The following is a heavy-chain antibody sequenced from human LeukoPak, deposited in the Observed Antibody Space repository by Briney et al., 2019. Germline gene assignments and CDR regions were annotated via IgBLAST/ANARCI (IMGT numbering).Heavy chain of an antibody. D-gene: IGHD6-19*01. CDR2: IYYSGST. V-gene: IGHV4-59*12. CDR3: ARLYSSGWYLDY. J-gene: IGHJ4*02. Sequence: SETLSLTCTVSGGSISSYYWSWIRQPPGKGLEWIGYIYYSGSTNYNPSLKSRVTISVDTSKNQFSLKLSSVTAADTAVYYCARLYSSGWYLDYWGQGTLVTVSS. CDR1: GGSISSYY.